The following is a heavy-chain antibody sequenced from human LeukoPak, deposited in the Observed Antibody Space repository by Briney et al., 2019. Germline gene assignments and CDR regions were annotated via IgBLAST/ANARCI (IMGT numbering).Heavy chain of an antibody. D-gene: IGHD4-17*01. Sequence: GASVKVSCKTSGYTFSGYYIHWVRQAPGQGLEWMGWINPNSGGTNYAQSFQGRVTVTRDTSISTAYMELSSLRSDDTAVYYCARDPAGPTTVSTWPGFDYWGQGTLVTVSS. CDR3: ARDPAGPTTVSTWPGFDY. CDR2: INPNSGGT. J-gene: IGHJ4*02. CDR1: GYTFSGYY. V-gene: IGHV1-2*02.